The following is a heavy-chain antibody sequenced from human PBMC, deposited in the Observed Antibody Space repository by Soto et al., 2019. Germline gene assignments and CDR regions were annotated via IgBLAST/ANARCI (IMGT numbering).Heavy chain of an antibody. CDR3: ARHGTLQWLLLPRENWYFDL. Sequence: EVQLVQSGAEVKKPGESLRISCKGSGYSFTSYWISWVRQMPGKGLEWMGRIDPSDSYTNYSPSFQGHVTISADKSISTAYLQWSSLKASDTAMYYCARHGTLQWLLLPRENWYFDLWGRGTLVTVSS. CDR1: GYSFTSYW. V-gene: IGHV5-10-1*03. J-gene: IGHJ2*01. D-gene: IGHD3-22*01. CDR2: IDPSDSYT.